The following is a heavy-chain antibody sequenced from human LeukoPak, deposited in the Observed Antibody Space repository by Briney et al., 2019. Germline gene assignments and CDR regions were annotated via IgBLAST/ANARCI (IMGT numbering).Heavy chain of an antibody. Sequence: GGSLRLSCAASGFTFSSYAMSWVRQAPGKGLEWVSVISGSGVRTYYTDSVKGRFTISRDNAKNSLYLQMNSLRAEDTAVYYCAGELTGDYYFDYWGQGTLVTVSS. CDR2: ISGSGVRT. V-gene: IGHV3-23*01. J-gene: IGHJ4*02. D-gene: IGHD7-27*01. CDR3: AGELTGDYYFDY. CDR1: GFTFSSYA.